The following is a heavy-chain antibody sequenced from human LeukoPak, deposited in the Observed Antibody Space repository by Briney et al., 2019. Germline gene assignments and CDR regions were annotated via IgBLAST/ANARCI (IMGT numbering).Heavy chain of an antibody. D-gene: IGHD5-12*01. CDR2: ISPSGDIT. CDR1: GFTFSSYE. V-gene: IGHV3-23*01. CDR3: ARGSRAIVATKFARGRYMDV. J-gene: IGHJ6*03. Sequence: GGSLRLSCAASGFTFSSYEMNWVRQAPGKGLEWVSGISPSGDITYYTDSVKGRFTISRDNSKNTLYLQMNSLRAEDTVVYYCARGSRAIVATKFARGRYMDVWGKGTTVTVSS.